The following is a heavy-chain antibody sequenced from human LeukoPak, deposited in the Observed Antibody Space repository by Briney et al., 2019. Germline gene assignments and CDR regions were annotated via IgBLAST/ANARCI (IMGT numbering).Heavy chain of an antibody. CDR1: GGSISNYY. Sequence: SETLSLTCTVSGGSISNYYWSWIRQPPEKGLEWIGCIYYSGSTNYNPSLKSRLAISVDTSKNQFSLKLSSVTAADTAVYYCARSYGDYITGAYAFDVWGQGTMVTVSS. V-gene: IGHV4-59*08. CDR2: IYYSGST. D-gene: IGHD4-17*01. J-gene: IGHJ3*01. CDR3: ARSYGDYITGAYAFDV.